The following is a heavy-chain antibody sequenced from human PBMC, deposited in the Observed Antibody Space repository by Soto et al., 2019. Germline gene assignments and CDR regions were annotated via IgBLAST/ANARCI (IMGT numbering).Heavy chain of an antibody. J-gene: IGHJ6*02. CDR1: GFTFSNAW. CDR2: IKSKTDGGTT. Sequence: GGSLRLSCAASGFTFSNAWMSWVRQAPGKGLEWVGRIKSKTDGGTTDYAAPVKGRFSISRDDSNNTLYLQMNSLKTEDTAVYYCTTDLGYCSGGSCYYYYYYGMDVWGQGTTGTVSS. CDR3: TTDLGYCSGGSCYYYYYYGMDV. D-gene: IGHD2-15*01. V-gene: IGHV3-15*01.